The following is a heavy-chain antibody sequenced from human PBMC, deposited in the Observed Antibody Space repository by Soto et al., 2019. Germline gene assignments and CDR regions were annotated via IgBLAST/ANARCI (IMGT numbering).Heavy chain of an antibody. CDR3: ARLAGVVLNY. CDR2: IYHNGYT. Sequence: QVQLQESVPGLVKPSETLSLTCTVSGGSISSYTWTWIRHPPGKGLEWIGYIYHNGYTNYNPSLKTRVTMSLDTSKNQFSLKLTSVSAADTAVYYCARLAGVVLNYWGQGTLVTVSS. V-gene: IGHV4-59*08. CDR1: GGSISSYT. D-gene: IGHD3-16*01. J-gene: IGHJ4*02.